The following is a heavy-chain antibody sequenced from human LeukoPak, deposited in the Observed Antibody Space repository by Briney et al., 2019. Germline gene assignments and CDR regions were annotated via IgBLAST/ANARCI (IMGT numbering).Heavy chain of an antibody. Sequence: GGSLRLSCAASGFTFSSYSMNWVRRAPGKGLEWVSYISSSSSTIYYADSVKGRFTISRDNAKNSLYLQMNSLRAEDTAVYYCARWPRADYWGQGTLVTVSS. J-gene: IGHJ4*02. V-gene: IGHV3-48*01. CDR2: ISSSSSTI. CDR1: GFTFSSYS. CDR3: ARWPRADY.